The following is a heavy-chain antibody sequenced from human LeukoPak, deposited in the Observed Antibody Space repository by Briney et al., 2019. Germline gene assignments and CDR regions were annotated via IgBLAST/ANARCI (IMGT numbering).Heavy chain of an antibody. V-gene: IGHV4-34*01. CDR3: ARDSPGIAAAVGVPRLDY. CDR1: GGSFSGYY. CDR2: INHSGST. Sequence: PSETLSLTCAVYGGSFSGYYWSWIRQPPGKGLEWIGEINHSGSTNYNPSLKSRVTMSVDTSKNQFSLKLSSVTAADTAVYYCARDSPGIAAAVGVPRLDYWGQGTLVTVSS. D-gene: IGHD6-13*01. J-gene: IGHJ4*02.